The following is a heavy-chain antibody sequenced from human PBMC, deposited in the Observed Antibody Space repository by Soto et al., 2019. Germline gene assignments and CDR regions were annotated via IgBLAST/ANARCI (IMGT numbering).Heavy chain of an antibody. D-gene: IGHD6-13*01. CDR3: ARGIAAAGTSWFDP. Sequence: GASVKVSRKASGYTFTSYGISWVRQAPGQGLEWMGWISAYNGNTNYAQKLQGRVTMTTDTSTSTAYMELRSLRSDDTAVYYCARGIAAAGTSWFDPWGQGTLVTVSS. J-gene: IGHJ5*02. CDR1: GYTFTSYG. V-gene: IGHV1-18*01. CDR2: ISAYNGNT.